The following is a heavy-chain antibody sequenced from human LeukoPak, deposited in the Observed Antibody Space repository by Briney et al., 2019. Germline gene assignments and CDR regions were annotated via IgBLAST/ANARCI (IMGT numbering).Heavy chain of an antibody. CDR3: ARDYYDILTGYLWYFDY. CDR1: GYTFTGYY. J-gene: IGHJ4*02. V-gene: IGHV1-2*02. Sequence: ASVKVSCKASGYTFTGYYMHWVRQAPGQGLEWMGWISPNSGGTNYAQKFQGRVTMTRDTSISTAYMELSRLRSDDTAVYYCARDYYDILTGYLWYFDYWGQGTLVTVSS. D-gene: IGHD3-9*01. CDR2: ISPNSGGT.